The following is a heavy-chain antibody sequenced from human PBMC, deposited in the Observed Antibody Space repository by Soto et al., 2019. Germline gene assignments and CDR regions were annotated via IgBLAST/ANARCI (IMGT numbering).Heavy chain of an antibody. CDR3: ERDIPPGNGYSSSWYDYYGMDV. J-gene: IGHJ6*02. CDR2: IWYDGSNK. V-gene: IGHV3-33*01. Sequence: GGSLRLSCAASGFTFSSYGMHWVRQAPGKGLEWVAVIWYDGSNKYYADSVKGRFTISRDNSKNTLYLQMNSLRAEDTDVYYCERDIPPGNGYSSSWYDYYGMDVWGQGTTVTVSS. D-gene: IGHD6-13*01. CDR1: GFTFSSYG.